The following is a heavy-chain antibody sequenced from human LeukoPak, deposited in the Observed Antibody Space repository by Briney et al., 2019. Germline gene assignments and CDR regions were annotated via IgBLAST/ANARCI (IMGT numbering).Heavy chain of an antibody. CDR1: GFTFSSYA. Sequence: GGSLRLSCAASGFTFSSYAMSWVRQAPGKGLEWVSAISGSGGSTYYADSVKGRFTTSRDNSKNTLYLQMNSLRAEDTAVYYCAKGPPRLWLYLVDYWGQGTLVTVSS. V-gene: IGHV3-23*01. J-gene: IGHJ4*02. CDR2: ISGSGGST. CDR3: AKGPPRLWLYLVDY. D-gene: IGHD5-18*01.